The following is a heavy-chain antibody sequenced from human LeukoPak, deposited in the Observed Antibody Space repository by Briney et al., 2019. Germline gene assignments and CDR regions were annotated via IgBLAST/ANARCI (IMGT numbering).Heavy chain of an antibody. Sequence: GESLKISRKGSGYSFTSYWIGWVRQMPGKGLEWMGIIYPGDSDTRYSPSFQGQVTISADKSISTAYLQWSSLKASDTAMYYCARSRLFYDILTGYYFDYWGQGTLVTVSS. J-gene: IGHJ4*02. V-gene: IGHV5-51*01. D-gene: IGHD3-9*01. CDR2: IYPGDSDT. CDR1: GYSFTSYW. CDR3: ARSRLFYDILTGYYFDY.